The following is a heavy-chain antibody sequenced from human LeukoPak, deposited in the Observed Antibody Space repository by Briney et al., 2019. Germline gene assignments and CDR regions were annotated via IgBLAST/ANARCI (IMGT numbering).Heavy chain of an antibody. D-gene: IGHD3-10*01. CDR2: ISGSGGST. CDR1: GFTFSSYA. Sequence: PGGSLRLCCAASGFTFSSYAMSWVRQAPGKGLERVSAISGSGGSTYYADSVKGRFTISRDNSKNTLYLQMNSLRAEDTALYYCATGLNYGSGTYFNWGQGILVTVSS. CDR3: ATGLNYGSGTYFN. J-gene: IGHJ4*02. V-gene: IGHV3-23*01.